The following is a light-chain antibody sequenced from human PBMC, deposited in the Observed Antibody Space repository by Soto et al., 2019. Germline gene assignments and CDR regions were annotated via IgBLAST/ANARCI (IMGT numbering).Light chain of an antibody. V-gene: IGLV3-21*04. CDR2: YDS. J-gene: IGLJ3*02. CDR3: QVWDSSSAHPDWV. CDR1: NIGSES. Sequence: SYELTQPPSVSVAPGKTATITCGGNNIGSESVHWYQQKPGQAPVLVIYYDSDRPSGIPERFSGSNSGNTATLTISRVEAGDEADYYCQVWDSSSAHPDWVFGGGTKLTGL.